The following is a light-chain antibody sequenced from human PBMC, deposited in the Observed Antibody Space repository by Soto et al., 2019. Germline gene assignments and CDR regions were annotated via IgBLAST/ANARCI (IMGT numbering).Light chain of an antibody. Sequence: QSVLTQPPSASGTPGQRVTISCSGGSSNIGTNAVNLYQQLPGTAPKLLIYTNNQRPSGVPDRFSGSKSGTSAYLAISVLLSEDEADYYCAAWDDSLNGYVLGTGTKVTVL. CDR2: TNN. V-gene: IGLV1-44*01. CDR1: SSNIGTNA. CDR3: AAWDDSLNGYV. J-gene: IGLJ1*01.